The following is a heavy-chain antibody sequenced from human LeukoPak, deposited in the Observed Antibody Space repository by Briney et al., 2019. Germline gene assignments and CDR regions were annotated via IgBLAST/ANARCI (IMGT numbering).Heavy chain of an antibody. J-gene: IGHJ4*02. CDR2: ISGSGGST. Sequence: AGGFLRLSCAASGFTFSSYAMSWVRQAPGKGLEWVSAISGSGGSTYYADSVKGRFTISRDNSKNTLYLQMNSLRAEDTAVYYCAKDLGKDGYKNLFDYWGQGTLVTVSS. CDR1: GFTFSSYA. CDR3: AKDLGKDGYKNLFDY. V-gene: IGHV3-23*01. D-gene: IGHD5-24*01.